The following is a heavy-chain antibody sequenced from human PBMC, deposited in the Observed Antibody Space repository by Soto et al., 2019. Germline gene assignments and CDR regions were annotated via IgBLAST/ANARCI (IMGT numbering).Heavy chain of an antibody. D-gene: IGHD3-3*01. CDR3: ATDTYSYSGSGYYGFDS. J-gene: IGHJ4*02. V-gene: IGHV3-30*03. CDR1: GFTFSAYG. CDR2: ISHDGSNT. Sequence: QVQLVESGGGVVQPGRSLRLSCAASGFTFSAYGIHWVRQAPGKGLEWVAVISHDGSNTNYADSVKGRFTFSRDNYKATVYLQMNSLRAEDTAVYYCATDTYSYSGSGYYGFDSWGQGTLVTVSS.